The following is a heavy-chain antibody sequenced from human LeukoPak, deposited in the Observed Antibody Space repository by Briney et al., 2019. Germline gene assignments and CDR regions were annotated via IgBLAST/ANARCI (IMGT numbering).Heavy chain of an antibody. CDR1: GFTFSGSA. CDR3: TAKTYYYDSSNYRFDY. D-gene: IGHD3-22*01. Sequence: GGSLRLSCAVSGFTFSGSAMHWVRQASGKGLEWVGRVRSKANNYATEYAASVKGRFTISRDDSKNTAYLQMSGLKTEDTAVYYCTAKTYYYDSSNYRFDYWGQGTRVTVSS. CDR2: VRSKANNYAT. V-gene: IGHV3-73*01. J-gene: IGHJ4*02.